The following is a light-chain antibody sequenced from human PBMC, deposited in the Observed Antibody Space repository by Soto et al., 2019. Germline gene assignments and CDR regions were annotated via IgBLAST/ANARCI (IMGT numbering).Light chain of an antibody. CDR3: QQYNNWPST. J-gene: IGKJ4*01. CDR1: QSISIN. V-gene: IGKV3D-15*01. CDR2: GAS. Sequence: EIVMTQSPVTLSASPGQRVTLSCRASQSISINFAWYQQKPGQAPRLLIYGASTRATGIPARFSGSASGTEFTLTISGLQSEDFAVYYCQQYNNWPSTFGGGTKVEIK.